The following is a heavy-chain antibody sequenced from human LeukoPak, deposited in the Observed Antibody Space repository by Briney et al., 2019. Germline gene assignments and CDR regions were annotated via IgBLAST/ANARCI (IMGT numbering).Heavy chain of an antibody. J-gene: IGHJ3*02. CDR1: GYTFTGSY. V-gene: IGHV1-2*02. CDR3: ASTGVTGTDDAFDI. CDR2: INPDSGGT. D-gene: IGHD1-7*01. Sequence: GASVKVSCKASGYTFTGSYMHWVRRAPGQGLEWMAWINPDSGGTNYAQKFQGRVTMTRDTSISTAYMELSRLRSSDTAVYFCASTGVTGTDDAFDIWGQGTMVTVSS.